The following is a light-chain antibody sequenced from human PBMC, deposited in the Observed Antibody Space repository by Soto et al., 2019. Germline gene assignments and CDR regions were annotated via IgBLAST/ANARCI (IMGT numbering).Light chain of an antibody. J-gene: IGKJ1*01. CDR2: AAS. Sequence: DIQMTQSPSSLSASVGDRVTITCRASQSISSNLKWYQQKPGKAPKLLIYAASSLQSGVPSRFSGSGSGTDFTRTISSLQPEDFATYNCQQSYSTLWTLGQGTKVEIK. CDR1: QSISSN. V-gene: IGKV1-39*01. CDR3: QQSYSTLWT.